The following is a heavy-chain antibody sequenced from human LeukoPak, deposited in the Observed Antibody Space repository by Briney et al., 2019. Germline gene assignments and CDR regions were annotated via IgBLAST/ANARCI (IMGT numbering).Heavy chain of an antibody. CDR3: ARDTDYYDSSGYYYVGY. D-gene: IGHD3-22*01. J-gene: IGHJ4*02. CDR1: GYTFTSYY. CDR2: INPSGGST. Sequence: ASVKVSCKASGYTFTSYYMHWVRQAPGQGLEWMGMINPSGGSTSYAQKFQGRVTMTRDTSTSTVYMELSSLRSEDTAVYYCARDTDYYDSSGYYYVGYWGQGTLVTVSS. V-gene: IGHV1-46*01.